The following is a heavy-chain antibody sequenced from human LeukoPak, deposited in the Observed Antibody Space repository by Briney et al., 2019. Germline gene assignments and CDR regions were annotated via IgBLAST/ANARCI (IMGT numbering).Heavy chain of an antibody. J-gene: IGHJ4*02. D-gene: IGHD3-22*01. CDR3: AKATYYYYDSSGYDLDY. V-gene: IGHV3-23*01. Sequence: GGSLRLSCAASGFTFSSCAMSWVRQAPGKGLEWVSAISGSGGSTYYADSVKGRFTISRDNSKNTLYLQMNSLRAEDTAVYYCAKATYYYYDSSGYDLDYWGQGTLVTVSS. CDR1: GFTFSSCA. CDR2: ISGSGGST.